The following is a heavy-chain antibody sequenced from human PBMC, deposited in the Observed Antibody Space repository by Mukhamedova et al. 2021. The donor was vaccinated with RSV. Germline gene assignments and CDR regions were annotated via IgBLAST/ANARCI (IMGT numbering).Heavy chain of an antibody. V-gene: IGHV3-33*06. CDR3: AKRGSTWDFDY. Sequence: GLEWVAVIWYDGSDKYYADSMKDRFTISRDNSKNTLFLRMNSLRVEDTAMYFCAKRGSTWDFDYWGQGTLVTVSS. D-gene: IGHD6-13*01. J-gene: IGHJ4*02. CDR2: IWYDGSDK.